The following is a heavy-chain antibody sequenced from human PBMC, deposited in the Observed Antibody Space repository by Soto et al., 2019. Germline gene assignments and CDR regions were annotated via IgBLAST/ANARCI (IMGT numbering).Heavy chain of an antibody. CDR1: GGSISSSDHY. CDR3: SRDCGEHRVDY. CDR2: IYYSGAT. Sequence: SETLSLTCTVSGGSISSSDHYWGWVRQSPGKGLEWIGSIYYSGATYYNPSFWSRVTISVDTSKNQFSLKLNSVTAADAAVYYCSRDCGEHRVDYWGQGILVTVSS. V-gene: IGHV4-39*02. J-gene: IGHJ4*02. D-gene: IGHD4-17*01.